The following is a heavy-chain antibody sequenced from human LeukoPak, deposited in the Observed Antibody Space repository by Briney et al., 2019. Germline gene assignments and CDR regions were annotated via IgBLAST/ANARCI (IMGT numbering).Heavy chain of an antibody. D-gene: IGHD2-2*02. CDR1: GGSISSYY. Sequence: SETLSLTCTVSGGSISSYYWSWIRQPPGKGLEWIGYIYYSGSTNYNPSLKSRVTMSVDTSKNQFSLKLSSVTAADTAVYYCARDCSSTSCYTRGYYFDYWGQGTLVTVSS. V-gene: IGHV4-59*12. J-gene: IGHJ4*02. CDR2: IYYSGST. CDR3: ARDCSSTSCYTRGYYFDY.